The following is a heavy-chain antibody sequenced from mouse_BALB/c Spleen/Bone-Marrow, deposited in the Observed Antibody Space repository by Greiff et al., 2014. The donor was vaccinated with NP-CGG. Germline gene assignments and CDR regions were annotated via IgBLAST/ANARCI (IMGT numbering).Heavy chain of an antibody. D-gene: IGHD1-1*01. CDR2: INPSSGYT. CDR1: GYTFTSYT. J-gene: IGHJ2*01. V-gene: IGHV1-4*01. Sequence: VQLVESGAELARPGASVKMSCKASGYTFTSYTMHWVKQRPGQGLEWIGYINPSSGYTNYNQKFKDKATLTADKSSSTAYMQLSSLTSEDSAVYYCARGLYYYRSSSNLDYWGQGTTLTVSS. CDR3: ARGLYYYRSSSNLDY.